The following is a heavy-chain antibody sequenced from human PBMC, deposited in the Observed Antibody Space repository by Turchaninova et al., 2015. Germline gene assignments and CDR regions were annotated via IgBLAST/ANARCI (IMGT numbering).Heavy chain of an antibody. V-gene: IGHV3-7*03. CDR2: VKFDGSEA. CDR1: GFTFRSFW. CDR3: AVEWGSPH. Sequence: EVRLVESGGGLVQPGGSLRLSCAASGFTFRSFWMGWVCRDPGKGLEGVADVKFDGSEAHLSPSFGGRLIVSREDATNSLYRQLNSLRADDTAMYYCAVEWGSPHWGQGTLVSVSS. J-gene: IGHJ4*02. D-gene: IGHD1-26*01.